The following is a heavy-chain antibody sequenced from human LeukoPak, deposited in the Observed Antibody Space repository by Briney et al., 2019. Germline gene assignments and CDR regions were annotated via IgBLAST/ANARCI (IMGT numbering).Heavy chain of an antibody. D-gene: IGHD1-7*01. Sequence: PGGSLRLSCAASGFTFSDYNMHWIRQAPRKGQEWVSYISSGGRTIHYADSVKGRFTISRDNAKNSLYLQMNSLRAEDTAVYYCARSSRELGGYAPWELMPPFDYWGQGTLVTVSS. CDR1: GFTFSDYN. V-gene: IGHV3-11*01. J-gene: IGHJ4*02. CDR2: ISSGGRTI. CDR3: ARSSRELGGYAPWELMPPFDY.